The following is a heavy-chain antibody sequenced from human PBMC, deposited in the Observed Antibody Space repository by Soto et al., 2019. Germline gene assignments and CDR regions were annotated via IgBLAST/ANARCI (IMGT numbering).Heavy chain of an antibody. CDR3: ASGAYYGSGRSRDDAFDI. CDR1: GGSISSGGYY. Sequence: SETLSLTCTVSGGSISSGGYYWSWIRQHPEKGLEWIGYIYYSGSTYYNPSLKSRVTISVDTSKNQFSLKLSSVTAADTAVYYCASGAYYGSGRSRDDAFDIWGQGTMVTVSS. CDR2: IYYSGST. J-gene: IGHJ3*02. V-gene: IGHV4-31*03. D-gene: IGHD3-10*01.